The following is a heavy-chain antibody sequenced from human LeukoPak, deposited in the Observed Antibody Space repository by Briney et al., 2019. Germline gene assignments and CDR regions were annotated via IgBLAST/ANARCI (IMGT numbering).Heavy chain of an antibody. J-gene: IGHJ5*02. D-gene: IGHD3-22*01. Sequence: SETLSLTCTVSGGFISSYYWSWIRQPPGKGLEWIGYIYYSGSTNYNPSLKSRVIISVDTSKNQFSLKLSSVTAADTAVYYCARVVIGWFDPWGQGTLVTVSS. CDR1: GGFISSYY. V-gene: IGHV4-59*08. CDR2: IYYSGST. CDR3: ARVVIGWFDP.